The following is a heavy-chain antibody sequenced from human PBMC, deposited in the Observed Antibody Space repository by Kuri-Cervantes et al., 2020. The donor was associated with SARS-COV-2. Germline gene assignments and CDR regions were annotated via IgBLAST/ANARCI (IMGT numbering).Heavy chain of an antibody. D-gene: IGHD4-17*01. CDR2: VYYSGST. J-gene: IGHJ6*03. CDR3: ARANGDYQIEIDYYYYYYMDV. CDR1: GGSTSSQSYY. V-gene: IGHV4-39*07. Sequence: SETLSLTCTVSGGSTSSQSYYWGWIRQPPGKGLEWIGSVYYSGSTYYNPSLKSRVTISVDTSMTQFSLKLSSVTAADTAVYYCARANGDYQIEIDYYYYYYMDVWGKGTTVTVSS.